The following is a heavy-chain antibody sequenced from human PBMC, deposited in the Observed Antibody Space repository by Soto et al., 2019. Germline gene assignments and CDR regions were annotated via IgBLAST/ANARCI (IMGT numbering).Heavy chain of an antibody. Sequence: GASVKVSCKASGYTFTNYYIHWVRQAPGQGLEWMGVISPSGGSTSYAQKFQGRITMTRDTSTSTVDMEVSSLRFEDTAVYYCTTVIVWDIVATFYDYWGQGTLVTVSS. D-gene: IGHD5-12*01. CDR2: ISPSGGST. V-gene: IGHV1-46*01. J-gene: IGHJ4*02. CDR1: GYTFTNYY. CDR3: TTVIVWDIVATFYDY.